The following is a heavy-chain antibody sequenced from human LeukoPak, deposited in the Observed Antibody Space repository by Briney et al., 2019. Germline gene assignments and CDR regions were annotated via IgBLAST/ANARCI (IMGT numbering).Heavy chain of an antibody. J-gene: IGHJ6*02. D-gene: IGHD6-13*01. CDR1: GFTFSYYY. CDR2: ISSSGSTI. CDR3: AKAYGSSWYSYYYGMDV. V-gene: IGHV3-11*01. Sequence: SGGSLRLSCAASGFTFSYYYMSWIRQAPGKGLEWVSYISSSGSTIYYADPVKGRFTISRDNAKNSLYLQMNSLRAEDTAVYYCAKAYGSSWYSYYYGMDVWGQGTTVTVSS.